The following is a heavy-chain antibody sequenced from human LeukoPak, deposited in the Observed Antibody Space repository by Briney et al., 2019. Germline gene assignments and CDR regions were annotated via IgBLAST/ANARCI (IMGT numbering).Heavy chain of an antibody. V-gene: IGHV4-39*01. D-gene: IGHD6-13*01. CDR1: GGSISGGKDF. CDR2: IYYTGST. J-gene: IGHJ4*02. Sequence: PSETLSLTCAASGGSISGGKDFWGWIRQSPGKGLEWIGSIYYTGSTYYNPSLKSRVTISVDTSKSEFSLMVHSVTAADTAMYYCARRGITYSTSFFDSWGQGTLVTVAS. CDR3: ARRGITYSTSFFDS.